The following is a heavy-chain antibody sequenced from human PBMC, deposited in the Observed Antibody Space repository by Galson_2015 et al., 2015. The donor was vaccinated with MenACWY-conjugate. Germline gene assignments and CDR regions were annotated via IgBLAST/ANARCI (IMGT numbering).Heavy chain of an antibody. CDR1: GFTFGNVW. D-gene: IGHD2-2*01. Sequence: SRELSWEDSGFTFGNVWLSGVRHAPGKGLEWGGRIRGEDEGGPAEAAAAVKGRFTISRDDSKNTLYLQMNSLKTEDTAVYYGPTGPPGYCSSTSCLHYYYYRMDVWGQGTTVTVSS. CDR3: PTGPPGYCSSTSCLHYYYYRMDV. CDR2: IRGEDEGGPA. J-gene: IGHJ6*02. V-gene: IGHV3-15*01.